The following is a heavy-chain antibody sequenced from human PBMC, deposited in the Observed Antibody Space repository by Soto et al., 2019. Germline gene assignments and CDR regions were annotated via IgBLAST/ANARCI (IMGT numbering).Heavy chain of an antibody. J-gene: IGHJ4*02. CDR3: ARDLTAAADYYFDY. D-gene: IGHD6-13*01. Sequence: QVQLQESGPGLVKPSETLSLTCTVSGGSISSYYWSWIRQPAGKGLEWIGCIYTSGSTNYNPSLKSRVTMSVDTSKNQFSLKLSSVTAADTAVYYCARDLTAAADYYFDYWGQGTLVTVSS. V-gene: IGHV4-4*07. CDR2: IYTSGST. CDR1: GGSISSYY.